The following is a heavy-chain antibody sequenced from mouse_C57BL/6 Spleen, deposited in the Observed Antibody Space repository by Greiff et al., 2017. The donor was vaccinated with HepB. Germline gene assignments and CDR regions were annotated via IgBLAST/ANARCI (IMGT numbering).Heavy chain of an antibody. CDR3: ARDGGTYDYDGRFAY. J-gene: IGHJ3*01. D-gene: IGHD2-4*01. CDR1: GYTFTGYW. V-gene: IGHV1-9*01. CDR2: ILPGSGST. Sequence: LVESGAELMKPGASVKLSCKATGYTFTGYWIEWVKQRPGHGLEWIGEILPGSGSTNYNVKFKGKATFTADTSSNTAYMQLSSLTTEDSAIYYCARDGGTYDYDGRFAYWGQGTLVTVSA.